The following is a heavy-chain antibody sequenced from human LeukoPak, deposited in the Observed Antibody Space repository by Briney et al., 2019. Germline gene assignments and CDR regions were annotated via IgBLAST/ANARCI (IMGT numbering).Heavy chain of an antibody. V-gene: IGHV4-4*02. D-gene: IGHD1-26*01. J-gene: IGHJ4*02. Sequence: SGTLSLTCAVSVGSINSGNWWSWVRQSPGKGLEWIGSIYYSGSTYYNPSLKSRVTISVDTSKNQFSLKLSSVSAADTAVYYCARHEELLRNFDYWGQGALVTVSS. CDR3: ARHEELLRNFDY. CDR2: IYYSGST. CDR1: VGSINSGNW.